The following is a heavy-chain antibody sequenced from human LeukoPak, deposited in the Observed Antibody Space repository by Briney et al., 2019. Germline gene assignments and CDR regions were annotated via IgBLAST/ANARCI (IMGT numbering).Heavy chain of an antibody. CDR1: GGTFSSYA. CDR2: IIPIFGTA. Sequence: SVKVSCKASGGTFSSYAISRVRQAPGQGLEWMGGIIPIFGTANYAQKFQGRVTITTDESTSTAYMELSSLRSEDTAVYYCARSADARAGVAGIYYFDYWGQGTLVTVSS. D-gene: IGHD6-19*01. V-gene: IGHV1-69*05. CDR3: ARSADARAGVAGIYYFDY. J-gene: IGHJ4*02.